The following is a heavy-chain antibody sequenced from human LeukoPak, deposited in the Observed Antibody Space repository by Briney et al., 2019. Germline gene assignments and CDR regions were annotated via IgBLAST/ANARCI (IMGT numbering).Heavy chain of an antibody. CDR3: ARAKSVVITSGDAFDI. J-gene: IGHJ3*02. Sequence: SETLSLTCAVYGGSFSGYYWSWIRQPPGKGLEWIGEINHSGSTNYNPSLKSRVTISVDTSKNQFSLKLSSVTAADTAVYYCARAKSVVITSGDAFDIWGQGTMVTVSS. D-gene: IGHD3-22*01. V-gene: IGHV4-34*01. CDR2: INHSGST. CDR1: GGSFSGYY.